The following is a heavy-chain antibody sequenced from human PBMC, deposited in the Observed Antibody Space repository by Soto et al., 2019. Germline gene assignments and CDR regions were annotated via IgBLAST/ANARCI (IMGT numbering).Heavy chain of an antibody. CDR2: ISSSGSTI. V-gene: IGHV3-11*01. CDR1: GFTFSDYY. Sequence: PGGSLRLSCAASGFTFSDYYMSWIRQAPGKGLEWVSYISSSGSTIYYADSVKGRFAISRDNAKNSLYLQMNSLRAEDTAVYYCAREKYDSSGYYYENWGQGTLVTVSS. CDR3: AREKYDSSGYYYEN. D-gene: IGHD3-22*01. J-gene: IGHJ4*02.